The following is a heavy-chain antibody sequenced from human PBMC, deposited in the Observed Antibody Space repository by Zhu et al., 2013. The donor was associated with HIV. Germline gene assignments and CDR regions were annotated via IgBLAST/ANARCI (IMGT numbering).Heavy chain of an antibody. CDR1: GGTFTNYG. D-gene: IGHD2-15*01. Sequence: QVQLMQSGPEVKRPGSSVKVSCKASGGTFTNYGVIWVRQAPGQGPEWMGGIIPIFGSANYAQRFQGRVTITADESTRTAYMELSTLRSEDTAVYYCARDPRGVVVVAAPYFDYWGQGTLVTVSS. CDR2: IIPIFGSA. CDR3: ARDPRGVVVVAAPYFDY. V-gene: IGHV1-69*01. J-gene: IGHJ4*02.